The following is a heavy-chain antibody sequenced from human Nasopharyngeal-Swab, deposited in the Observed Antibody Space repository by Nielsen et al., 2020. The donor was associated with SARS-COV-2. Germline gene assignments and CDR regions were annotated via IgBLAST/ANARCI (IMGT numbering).Heavy chain of an antibody. V-gene: IGHV1-58*01. D-gene: IGHD3-16*02. CDR2: IVVPNGNT. Sequence: SVKVSCKASGFTFTSSALQWVRQARGQRLEWIGWIVVPNGNTNYAQKFQERVTINRDMSTSTAYMELSSLRSEDTAVYYCAREIMITFGGVIVESFAYFDYWGQGTLVTVSS. CDR1: GFTFTSSA. J-gene: IGHJ4*02. CDR3: AREIMITFGGVIVESFAYFDY.